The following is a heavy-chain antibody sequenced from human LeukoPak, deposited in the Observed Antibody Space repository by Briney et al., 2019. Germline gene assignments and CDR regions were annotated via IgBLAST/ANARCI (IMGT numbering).Heavy chain of an antibody. J-gene: IGHJ4*02. V-gene: IGHV3-9*03. D-gene: IGHD5-12*01. CDR3: AKGVRLRANSYYFDS. CDR2: ISWNGGTI. Sequence: GGSLRLSCAASGFTFDDYDMHWVRQPPGKGLEWVSGISWNGGTIDYADFMKGRFIISSTNAKNSLYPQMNSLRADDMALYYCAKGVRLRANSYYFDSWAQGTLVPVSS. CDR1: GFTFDDYD.